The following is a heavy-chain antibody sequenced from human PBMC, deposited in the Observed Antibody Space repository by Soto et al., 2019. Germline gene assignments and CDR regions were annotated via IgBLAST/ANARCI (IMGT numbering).Heavy chain of an antibody. CDR1: GFTLSDHY. V-gene: IGHV3-72*01. D-gene: IGHD3-22*01. CDR3: GRMHTYYHFDY. J-gene: IGHJ4*02. CDR2: SRNKANSYTT. Sequence: PGGSLRLSCAASGFTLSDHYVDWVRQAPGKGLEWVGRSRNKANSYTTEYAASVKGRLTISRDDSKNSVSLQMNSLQTEDTAVYYCGRMHTYYHFDYWAQGTAVTVSS.